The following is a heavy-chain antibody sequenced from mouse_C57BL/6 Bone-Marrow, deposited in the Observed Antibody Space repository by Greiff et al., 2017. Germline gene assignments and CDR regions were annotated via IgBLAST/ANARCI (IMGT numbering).Heavy chain of an antibody. CDR1: GFSFNTYA. Sequence: EPGGGLVQPKGSLKLSCAASGFSFNTYAMNWVRQAPGKGLEWVARISSKSNNYATYYADSVKDRFTISRDDSESMLYLQMNNLKTEDTAMYYCVIEGWYFDVWGTGTTVTVSS. J-gene: IGHJ1*03. CDR3: VIEGWYFDV. V-gene: IGHV10-1*01. CDR2: ISSKSNNYAT.